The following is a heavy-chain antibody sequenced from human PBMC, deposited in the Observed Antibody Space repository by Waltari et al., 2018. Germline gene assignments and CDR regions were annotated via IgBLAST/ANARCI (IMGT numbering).Heavy chain of an antibody. Sequence: QVQLVQSGAEVKKPGASVKVSCKASGYTFTSYDINWVRQATGQGLEWMGWMNPNLGNTGYAQKFQGRVTITRNTSISTAYMGLSSLRSEDTAVYYCARVRAVAKGWFDPWGQGTLVTVSS. CDR1: GYTFTSYD. CDR3: ARVRAVAKGWFDP. J-gene: IGHJ5*02. D-gene: IGHD6-19*01. V-gene: IGHV1-8*03. CDR2: MNPNLGNT.